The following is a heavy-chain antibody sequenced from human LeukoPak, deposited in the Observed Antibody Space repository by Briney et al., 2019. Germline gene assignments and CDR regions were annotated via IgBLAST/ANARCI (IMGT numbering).Heavy chain of an antibody. CDR3: ARGHYGPGSYYSRGGYFDY. Sequence: SQALSLTCTVSGGSISSGDYYWSWIRQPPGKGLEWIGYIYYSGSTYYNPSLKSRVTISVDTSKNQFSPKLSSVTAADTAVYYCARGHYGPGSYYSRGGYFDYWGQGTLVTVSS. D-gene: IGHD3-10*01. J-gene: IGHJ4*02. V-gene: IGHV4-30-4*08. CDR1: GGSISSGDYY. CDR2: IYYSGST.